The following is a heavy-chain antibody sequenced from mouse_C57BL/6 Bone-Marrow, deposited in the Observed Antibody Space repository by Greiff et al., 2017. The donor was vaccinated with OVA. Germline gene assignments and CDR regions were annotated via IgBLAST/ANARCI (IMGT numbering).Heavy chain of an antibody. CDR2: IDPANGNT. CDR3: ARRDSSGPWFAY. J-gene: IGHJ3*01. D-gene: IGHD3-2*02. V-gene: IGHV14-3*01. CDR1: GFNIKNTY. Sequence: EVKLMESVAELVRPGASVKLSCTASGFNIKNTYMHWVKQRPEQGLEWIGRIDPANGNTKYAPKFQGKATITADTSSNTAYLQLSSLTSEDTAIXYCARRDSSGPWFAYWGQGTLVTVSA.